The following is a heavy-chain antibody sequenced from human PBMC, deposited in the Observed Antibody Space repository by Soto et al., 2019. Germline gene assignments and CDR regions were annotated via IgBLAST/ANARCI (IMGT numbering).Heavy chain of an antibody. CDR3: ANILVGQWLVPGGY. V-gene: IGHV3-23*01. Sequence: PGGSLRLSWAASGFTSSMLCVRQAPGKGLEWVSASDFSGRLTYYADSVKGRFTIFRDTSVNTLFLQMNSLRTEDTAVYYCANILVGQWLVPGGYWGPGTLVTVSS. D-gene: IGHD6-19*01. CDR1: GFTSS. J-gene: IGHJ4*02. CDR2: SDFSGRLT.